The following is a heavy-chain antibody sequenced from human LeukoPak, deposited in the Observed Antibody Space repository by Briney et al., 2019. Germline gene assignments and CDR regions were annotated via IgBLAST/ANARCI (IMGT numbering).Heavy chain of an antibody. CDR1: GFTFSSYW. J-gene: IGHJ6*02. Sequence: GGSLRLSCAASGFTFSSYWMSWVRQAPGKGLEWVAHIKQDGSEKYYVDSVKGRFTISRDNAKNSLYLQMNSLRAEDTAVYYRARAKGYYYDSSGYYHITYYYYGMDVWGQGTTVTVSS. V-gene: IGHV3-7*03. D-gene: IGHD3-22*01. CDR3: ARAKGYYYDSSGYYHITYYYYGMDV. CDR2: IKQDGSEK.